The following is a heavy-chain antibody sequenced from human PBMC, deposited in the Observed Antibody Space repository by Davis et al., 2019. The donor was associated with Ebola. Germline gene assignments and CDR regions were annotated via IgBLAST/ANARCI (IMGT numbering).Heavy chain of an antibody. D-gene: IGHD4-11*01. V-gene: IGHV3-21*01. J-gene: IGHJ4*02. Sequence: GESLKISCAASRFTFCSYSMNWVRQAPGKGLEWVSSISSSSSYIYYADSVTGRFTISRDNAKNSLYLQMNSLRAEDTAVYYCARGRRLDYSTVTEDEEGYWGQGTLVTVSS. CDR3: ARGRRLDYSTVTEDEEGY. CDR2: ISSSSSYI. CDR1: RFTFCSYS.